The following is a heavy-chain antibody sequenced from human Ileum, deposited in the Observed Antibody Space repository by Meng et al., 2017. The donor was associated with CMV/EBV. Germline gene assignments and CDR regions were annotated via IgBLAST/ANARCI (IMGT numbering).Heavy chain of an antibody. CDR2: VQYDRFSK. J-gene: IGHJ5*02. D-gene: IGHD3-16*01. V-gene: IGHV3-30*02. CDR1: GFTFSDHG. CDR3: AGGGPAIYSPFDP. Sequence: GGSLRLSCAASGFTFSDHGMHWVRQTPGKGLEWVAFVQYDRFSKYYADAVKGRFTISRDHSNNTLYLQMDSLRPEDTAVYYCAGGGPAIYSPFDPWGQGTLVTVSS.